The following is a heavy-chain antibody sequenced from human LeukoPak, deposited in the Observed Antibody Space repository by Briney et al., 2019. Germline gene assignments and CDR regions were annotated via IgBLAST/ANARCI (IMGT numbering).Heavy chain of an antibody. CDR1: GFTLSSYG. Sequence: QPGRSLRLSCAASGFTLSSYGMHWVRQAPGKGLEWVAVIWYDGSNKYYADSVKGRFTISRDNSKNTLHLQMNSLRAEDTAVYYCARAGGTTTEGFDYWGQGTLVTVSS. V-gene: IGHV3-33*01. D-gene: IGHD1/OR15-1a*01. CDR2: IWYDGSNK. J-gene: IGHJ4*02. CDR3: ARAGGTTTEGFDY.